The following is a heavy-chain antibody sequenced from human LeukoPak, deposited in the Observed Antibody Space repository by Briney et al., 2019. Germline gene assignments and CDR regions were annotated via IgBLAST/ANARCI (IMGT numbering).Heavy chain of an antibody. J-gene: IGHJ4*02. D-gene: IGHD4-17*01. Sequence: GGSLRLSCAASGFTFSSYAMSWVRQAPGKGLEWVLAISGSGGSTYYADSVKGRFTIPRDNSKNTLYLQMNSLRAEDTAVYYCAKPPTVTRDYWGQGTLVTVSS. CDR3: AKPPTVTRDY. CDR1: GFTFSSYA. V-gene: IGHV3-23*01. CDR2: ISGSGGST.